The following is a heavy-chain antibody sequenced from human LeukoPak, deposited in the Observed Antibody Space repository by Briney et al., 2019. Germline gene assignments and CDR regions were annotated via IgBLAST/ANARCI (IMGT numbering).Heavy chain of an antibody. D-gene: IGHD3-22*01. J-gene: IGHJ4*02. CDR1: GFTVSNNY. CDR3: ARGRVYYYDSSGYGY. Sequence: GGSLTLSCAASGFTVSNNYMRWVRQAPGKGLEWVSLIYSGGSTYYADSVKGRFIISRDNAKNSLYLQMNSLRAKDTAVYYCARGRVYYYDSSGYGYWGQGTLVTVSS. V-gene: IGHV3-66*01. CDR2: IYSGGST.